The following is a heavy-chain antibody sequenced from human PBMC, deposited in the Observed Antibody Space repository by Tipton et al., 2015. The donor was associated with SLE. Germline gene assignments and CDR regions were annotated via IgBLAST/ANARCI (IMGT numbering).Heavy chain of an antibody. D-gene: IGHD3-22*01. CDR1: GGSITGYY. CDR2: IHYTGNP. Sequence: LRLSCSVSGGSITGYYWTWIRQPPGRGLEWIGHIHYTGNPDSLDYNSSLKGRLTISIDTSKNQFSLRLSSVTAADTAVYYCARGRSYDSSGYYFYYYYYMDVWGKGTTVTVSS. J-gene: IGHJ6*03. CDR3: ARGRSYDSSGYYFYYYYYMDV. V-gene: IGHV4-59*01.